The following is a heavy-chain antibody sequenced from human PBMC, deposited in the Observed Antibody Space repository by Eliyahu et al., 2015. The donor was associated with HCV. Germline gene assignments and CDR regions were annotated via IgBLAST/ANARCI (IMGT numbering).Heavy chain of an antibody. V-gene: IGHV3-73*01. CDR3: TRLAGGYYDRSGVSY. J-gene: IGHJ4*02. CDR1: GFPFXASX. CDR2: IRSKPNSYAT. Sequence: EVQLVESGGGLVQPGGSLKLSCXASGFPFXASXMHWVRQASGKGLEWVGRIRSKPNSYATVYAASVKGRFTISRDDSKNTAYLQMNSLRTEDTAVYYCTRLAGGYYDRSGVSYWGQGTLVTVSS. D-gene: IGHD3-22*01.